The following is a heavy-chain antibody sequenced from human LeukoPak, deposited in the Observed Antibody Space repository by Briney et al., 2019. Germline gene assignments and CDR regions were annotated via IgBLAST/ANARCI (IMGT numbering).Heavy chain of an antibody. CDR1: GDPISTPSDQ. V-gene: IGHV4-61*08. CDR2: IYYSGST. CDR3: AREYSAFDY. J-gene: IGHJ4*02. Sequence: PSETLSLTCTVSGDPISTPSDQKWTWIRQPPRKGLEWIGYIYYSGSTNYNPSLQSRVTISVDTSNNQFSLKLTSVTAADTAVYYCAREYSAFDYWGQGTLVTVSS. D-gene: IGHD5-12*01.